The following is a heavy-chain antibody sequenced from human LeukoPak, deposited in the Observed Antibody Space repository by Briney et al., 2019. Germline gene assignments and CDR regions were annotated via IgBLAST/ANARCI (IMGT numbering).Heavy chain of an antibody. CDR3: ARFRPRGYCSSTSCYYFDP. J-gene: IGHJ5*02. CDR1: GYSFTSYW. CDR2: IDPSDSYT. Sequence: GESLKISCKGSGYSFTSYWISWVRQMPGKGLEWMGRIDPSDSYTNYSPSFQGHVTISADKSISTAYLQWSSLKASDTAMYYCARFRPRGYCSSTSCYYFDPWGQGTLVTVSS. D-gene: IGHD2-2*01. V-gene: IGHV5-10-1*01.